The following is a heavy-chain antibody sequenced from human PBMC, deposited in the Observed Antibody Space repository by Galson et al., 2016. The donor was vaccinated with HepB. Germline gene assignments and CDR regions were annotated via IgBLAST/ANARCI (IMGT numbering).Heavy chain of an antibody. V-gene: IGHV4-34*01. Sequence: ETLSLPCAVYGESLSGNYWRWIRQPPGKGLEWIGEINHTGSTKYSPSLNSRVTISVDTSKSQLSLKLSSVTAADTAAYYCARGPIVSRMRRFDSWGQGSLVTVSS. D-gene: IGHD3-16*02. CDR2: INHTGST. J-gene: IGHJ5*01. CDR1: GESLSGNY. CDR3: ARGPIVSRMRRFDS.